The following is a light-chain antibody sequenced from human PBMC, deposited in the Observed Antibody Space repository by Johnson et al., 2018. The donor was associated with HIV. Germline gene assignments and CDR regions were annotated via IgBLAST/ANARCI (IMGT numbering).Light chain of an antibody. CDR2: END. CDR1: SSNIGSNY. J-gene: IGLJ1*01. V-gene: IGLV1-51*02. Sequence: QSVLTQPPSVSAATGQKVTISCSGSSSNIGSNYVSWYQQFPGTAPKLLIYENDKRPSGIPDRFSGSKSGTSAALGITGLQPGDEADYYCATWDRILTFGGVVATGTKVTVL. CDR3: ATWDRILTFGGV.